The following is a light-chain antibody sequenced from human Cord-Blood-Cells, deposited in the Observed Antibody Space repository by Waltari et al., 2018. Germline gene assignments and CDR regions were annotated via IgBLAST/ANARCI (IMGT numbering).Light chain of an antibody. Sequence: SYELTQPPSVSVSPGQTARITCAGAALPKQYAYWYQQKPGQAPVLVIYKDSERPSGIPERFAGSSSGTTVTLTISGVQAEDEADYYCQSSDSSGTWMFGGGTKLTVL. CDR3: QSSDSSGTWM. CDR2: KDS. CDR1: ALPKQY. J-gene: IGLJ3*02. V-gene: IGLV3-25*03.